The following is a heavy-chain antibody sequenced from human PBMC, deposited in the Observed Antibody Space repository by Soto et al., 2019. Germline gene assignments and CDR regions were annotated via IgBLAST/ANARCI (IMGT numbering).Heavy chain of an antibody. J-gene: IGHJ6*02. Sequence: QVQLVQSGAELKKPGASVKVSCKASGYIFTGHYIHWVRQAPGQGLEWMGWINPISGDTNYAQKFQVRVTMTRDTSISTAYMDLSSLISADTAVYYCARVRRSPYAMDVWGQGTTVTVSS. CDR1: GYIFTGHY. V-gene: IGHV1-2*02. CDR3: ARVRRSPYAMDV. D-gene: IGHD2-2*01. CDR2: INPISGDT.